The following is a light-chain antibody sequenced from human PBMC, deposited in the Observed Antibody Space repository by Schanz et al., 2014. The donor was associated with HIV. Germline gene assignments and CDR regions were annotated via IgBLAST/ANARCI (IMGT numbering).Light chain of an antibody. V-gene: IGLV2-23*02. Sequence: QSALTQPPSASGSPGQSVTISCTGTSSDIGRYKYVSWYQQFPGRAPKLMIYEVNKRPSGVSNRFSGSKSGNTASLTISGLQAEDEADYYCCSYAGSSTYVFGTGTKVTVL. J-gene: IGLJ1*01. CDR2: EVN. CDR1: SSDIGRYKY. CDR3: CSYAGSSTYV.